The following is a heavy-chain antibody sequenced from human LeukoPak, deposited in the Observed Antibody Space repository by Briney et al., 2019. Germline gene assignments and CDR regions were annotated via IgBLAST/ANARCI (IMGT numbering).Heavy chain of an antibody. V-gene: IGHV4-59*01. J-gene: IGHJ4*02. CDR3: ARDPGGSYLDY. Sequence: SETLSLTCTVTGGSISSYYWSWIRQPPGKGLEWIGYIYYSGSTNYNPSLKSRVTISVDTSKNQFSLKLSSVTAADTAVYYCARDPGGSYLDYWGQGTLVTVSS. CDR2: IYYSGST. D-gene: IGHD1-26*01. CDR1: GGSISSYY.